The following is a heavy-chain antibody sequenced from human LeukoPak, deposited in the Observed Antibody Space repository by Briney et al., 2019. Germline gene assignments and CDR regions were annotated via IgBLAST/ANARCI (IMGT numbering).Heavy chain of an antibody. J-gene: IGHJ4*02. V-gene: IGHV3-23*01. CDR3: AKSFDGDSSGYPSEVY. D-gene: IGHD3-22*01. CDR1: GFTFSSYA. Sequence: GGSLRLSCAASGFTFSSYAMSWVRQAPGKGLEWVSAISGSGGSTYYADSVKGRFTISRDNSKNTLYLQMNSLRAEDTAVYYCAKSFDGDSSGYPSEVYWGQGTLVTVSS. CDR2: ISGSGGST.